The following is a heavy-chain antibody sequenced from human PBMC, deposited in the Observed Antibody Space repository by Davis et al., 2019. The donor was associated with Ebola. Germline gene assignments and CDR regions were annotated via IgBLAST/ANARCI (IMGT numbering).Heavy chain of an antibody. CDR2: ISAYNGNT. Sequence: ASVKVSCKASGYTFTSYGISWVRQAPGQGLEWMGWISAYNGNTNYAQKLQGRVTMTTDTSTSTAYMELRSLRSDDTAVYYCAREGVQLPLRGMDFDIWGQGTMVTVSS. CDR3: AREGVQLPLRGMDFDI. J-gene: IGHJ3*02. D-gene: IGHD5-18*01. V-gene: IGHV1-18*04. CDR1: GYTFTSYG.